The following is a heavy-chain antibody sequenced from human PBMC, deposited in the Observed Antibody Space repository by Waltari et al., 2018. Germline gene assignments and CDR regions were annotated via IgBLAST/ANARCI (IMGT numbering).Heavy chain of an antibody. J-gene: IGHJ4*02. Sequence: EVQLVQSGAEVKKPGESLKISCKGSGYSFTSYWIGWVRQMPGKGLEWMGIIYPGDSDTSYSPSFQGQVTISADKSISTAYLQWSSLKASDTAMYYCARRGGYCSSTSCYHLYYFDYWGQGTLVTVSS. CDR2: IYPGDSDT. V-gene: IGHV5-51*01. CDR1: GYSFTSYW. D-gene: IGHD2-2*01. CDR3: ARRGGYCSSTSCYHLYYFDY.